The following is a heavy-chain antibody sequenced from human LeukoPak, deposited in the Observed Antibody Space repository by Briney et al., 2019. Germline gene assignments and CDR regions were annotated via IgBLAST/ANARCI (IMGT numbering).Heavy chain of an antibody. CDR1: GGSISSYY. D-gene: IGHD3-10*01. J-gene: IGHJ5*02. CDR3: ARDMVRGVGWFDP. V-gene: IGHV4-59*12. Sequence: SETLSLTCTVSGGSISSYYWSWIRQPPGKGLEWIGEVYHSGSTNYNPSLKSRVTISVDKSKNQFSLQLTSVTAADTAVYYCARDMVRGVGWFDPWGQGTLVTVSS. CDR2: VYHSGST.